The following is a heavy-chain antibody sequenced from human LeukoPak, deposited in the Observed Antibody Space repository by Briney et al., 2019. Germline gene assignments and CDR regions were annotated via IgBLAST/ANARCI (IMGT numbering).Heavy chain of an antibody. Sequence: PGGSLILSCAASGFTFSSYSMNWVRHAPGEGLQWVSSISSSSNYIYYADSVKGRFTISRDNAKNSLYLQMNSLRAEDTAVYYCARGQGGGSYYEYYFDYWGQGTLVTVSS. D-gene: IGHD1-26*01. CDR3: ARGQGGGSYYEYYFDY. J-gene: IGHJ4*02. CDR1: GFTFSSYS. CDR2: ISSSSNYI. V-gene: IGHV3-21*01.